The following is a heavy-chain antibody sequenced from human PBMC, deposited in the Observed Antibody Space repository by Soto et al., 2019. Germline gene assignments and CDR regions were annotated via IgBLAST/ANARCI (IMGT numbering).Heavy chain of an antibody. J-gene: IGHJ4*02. D-gene: IGHD2-15*01. CDR1: GFNFSNSV. CDR2: IRSKGYNYAT. V-gene: IGHV3-73*01. CDR3: SSLVV. Sequence: GGSLRLSCTASGFNFSNSVIHWVRQASGKGLGWVGRIRSKGYNYATAYAASVEGRFTVSRDDSKNTAYLQMNRLQSPDTAVSYCSSLVVWGQGSLVTVSS.